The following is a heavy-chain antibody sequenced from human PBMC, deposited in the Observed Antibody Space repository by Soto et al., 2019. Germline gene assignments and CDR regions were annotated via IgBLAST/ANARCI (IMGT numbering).Heavy chain of an antibody. CDR1: GDTFTFYS. Sequence: QVQLVQSGAEVKKPGSSVRVSCKASGDTFTFYSINWVRQAPGLGLEWMGRINPILSMSNYAQRFQGRVTTTAHKSPSTAYMELSSLRSEDTAMYNFASSSVSGYRAFDDWGQGALVTVSS. D-gene: IGHD2-15*01. CDR2: INPILSMS. CDR3: ASSSVSGYRAFDD. V-gene: IGHV1-69*02. J-gene: IGHJ4*02.